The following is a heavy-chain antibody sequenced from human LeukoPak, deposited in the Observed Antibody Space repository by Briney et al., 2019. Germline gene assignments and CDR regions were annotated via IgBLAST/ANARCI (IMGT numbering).Heavy chain of an antibody. D-gene: IGHD3-10*01. J-gene: IGHJ3*02. CDR3: TREAYGSGSYYNHDAFDI. CDR2: IRSKAYGGTT. V-gene: IGHV3-49*04. Sequence: QPGGSLRLSCTASGFTFGDYAMSWVRQAPGKGLEWVGFIRSKAYGGTTEYAAPVKGRFTISRDDSKSIAYLQMNSLKTEDTAVYYCTREAYGSGSYYNHDAFDIWGQGTMVTVSS. CDR1: GFTFGDYA.